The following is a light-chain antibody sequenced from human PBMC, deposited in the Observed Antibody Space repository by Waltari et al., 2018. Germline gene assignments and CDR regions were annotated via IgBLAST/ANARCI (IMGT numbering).Light chain of an antibody. CDR3: QQYNSESYT. J-gene: IGKJ2*01. V-gene: IGKV1-5*03. CDR1: ESITNW. Sequence: DIQMTQSPSTPSASVRDRVTLTCRATESITNWLAWYQHTPGKAPKLLIYRASTLERGVPSRFSGSGSGTEFTLTISSLQPDDFATYYCQQYNSESYTFGQGTKLEIK. CDR2: RAS.